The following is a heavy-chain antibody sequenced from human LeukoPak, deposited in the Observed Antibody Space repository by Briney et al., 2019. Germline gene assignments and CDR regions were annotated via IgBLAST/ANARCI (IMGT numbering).Heavy chain of an antibody. V-gene: IGHV1-8*01. D-gene: IGHD6-13*01. CDR3: ARIGPSSWYDHYYYMDV. CDR1: GYTFTSYD. CDR2: INPNSGNT. Sequence: ASVKVSCKASGYTFTSYDINWVRQATGQGLEWMGWINPNSGNTGYAQKFQGRVTMTRNTSISTAYMELSSLRSEDTAVYYCARIGPSSWYDHYYYMDVWGKGTTVTVSS. J-gene: IGHJ6*03.